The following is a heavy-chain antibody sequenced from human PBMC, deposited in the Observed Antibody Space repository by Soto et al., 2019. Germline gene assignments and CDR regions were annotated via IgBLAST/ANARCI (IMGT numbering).Heavy chain of an antibody. CDR3: ATRVLEPPHYYYYGMDV. V-gene: IGHV3-23*01. D-gene: IGHD1-1*01. Sequence: EVQLLESGGGLVQPGGSLRLSCAASGFTFSSYAMSWVRQAPGKGLEWVSAISGSGGSTYYADSVKGRFTISRDNSKNTLYLQMNSLRAEDTAVYYCATRVLEPPHYYYYGMDVWGQGTTVTVSS. J-gene: IGHJ6*02. CDR2: ISGSGGST. CDR1: GFTFSSYA.